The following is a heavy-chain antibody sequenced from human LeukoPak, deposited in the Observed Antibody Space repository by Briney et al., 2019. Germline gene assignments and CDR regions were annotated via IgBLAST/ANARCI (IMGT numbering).Heavy chain of an antibody. CDR1: GFTVSSNY. V-gene: IGHV3-66*01. CDR2: IYSGGST. CDR3: ASPFGYGGSDAFDI. D-gene: IGHD4-23*01. Sequence: GGSLRLSCAASGFTVSSNYMSWVRQAPGKGLEWVSVIYSGGSTYYADSVKGRFTISRDNSKNTLYLQMNSLRAEDTAVYYCASPFGYGGSDAFDIWGQGTMVTVSS. J-gene: IGHJ3*02.